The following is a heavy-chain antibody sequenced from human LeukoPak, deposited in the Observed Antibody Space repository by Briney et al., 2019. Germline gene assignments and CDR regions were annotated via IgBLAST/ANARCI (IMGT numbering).Heavy chain of an antibody. CDR1: GGSISSSSYY. CDR3: ARVISRGSLDY. V-gene: IGHV4-39*07. J-gene: IGHJ4*02. D-gene: IGHD2-21*01. CDR2: IYYSGST. Sequence: NPSETLSLTCTVSGGSISSSSYYWGWIRQPPGEGLEWIGSIYYSGSTYYNPSLKSRVTISVDTSKNQFSLKLSSVTAADTAVYYCARVISRGSLDYWGQGTLVTVSS.